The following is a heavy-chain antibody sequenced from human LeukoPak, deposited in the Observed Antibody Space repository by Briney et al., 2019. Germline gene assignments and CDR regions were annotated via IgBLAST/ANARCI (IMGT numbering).Heavy chain of an antibody. Sequence: SETLSLTCTVSGGSISSSSYYWGWIRQPPGKGLEWIGSIYYSESTYYNPSLKSRVTISVDTSKNQFSLKLSSVTAADTAVYYCARTDYSSSWYEVLNYFDYWGQGTLVTVSS. CDR2: IYYSEST. D-gene: IGHD6-13*01. J-gene: IGHJ4*02. CDR3: ARTDYSSSWYEVLNYFDY. CDR1: GGSISSSSYY. V-gene: IGHV4-39*01.